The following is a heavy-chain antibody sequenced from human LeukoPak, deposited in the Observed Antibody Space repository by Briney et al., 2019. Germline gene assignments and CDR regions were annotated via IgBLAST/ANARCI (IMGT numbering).Heavy chain of an antibody. D-gene: IGHD3-10*01. CDR3: ARVGPLTMVRGKGPPNDY. CDR1: GGSFSGYY. V-gene: IGHV4-34*01. Sequence: PSETLSLTCAVYGGSFSGYYWSWIRQPPGKGLEWIGEINHSGSTNYNPSLKSRVTISVDTSKKQFSLKLCSVTPADTAVYYCARVGPLTMVRGKGPPNDYWGQGTLVTVSS. J-gene: IGHJ4*02. CDR2: INHSGST.